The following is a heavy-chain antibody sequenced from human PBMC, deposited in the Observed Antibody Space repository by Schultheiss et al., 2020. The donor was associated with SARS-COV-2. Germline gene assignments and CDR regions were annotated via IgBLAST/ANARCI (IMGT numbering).Heavy chain of an antibody. D-gene: IGHD5-12*01. Sequence: GGSLRLSCAASGFTFSSYAMSWVRQAPGKGLEWVSGISWNSGSIGYADSVKGRFTISRDNAKNSLYLQMNSLRAEDTAVYYCARGPDGYDAGRVDLWGQGTLVTVSS. CDR2: ISWNSGSI. CDR3: ARGPDGYDAGRVDL. CDR1: GFTFSSYA. V-gene: IGHV3-20*04. J-gene: IGHJ5*02.